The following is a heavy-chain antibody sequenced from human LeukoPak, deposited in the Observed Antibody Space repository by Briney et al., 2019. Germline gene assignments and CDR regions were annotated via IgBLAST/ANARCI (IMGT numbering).Heavy chain of an antibody. D-gene: IGHD2-15*01. J-gene: IGHJ6*03. CDR2: ISYDGTNK. V-gene: IGHV3-30*04. Sequence: GGSLRLSCAASGFTFSSYAMHWVRQAPGKGLEWVTIISYDGTNKYYADSVKGRLTISRDNSKNTLYLQMNSLRAEDTAVYYCATSPKGYCSGGSCYSTYYYYYMDVWGKGTTVTVSS. CDR3: ATSPKGYCSGGSCYSTYYYYYMDV. CDR1: GFTFSSYA.